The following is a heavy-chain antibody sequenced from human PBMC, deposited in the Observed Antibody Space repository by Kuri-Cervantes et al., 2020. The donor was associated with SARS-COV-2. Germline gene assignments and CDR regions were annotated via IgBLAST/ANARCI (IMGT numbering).Heavy chain of an antibody. CDR1: GFTFSSYS. CDR2: ISSSSSYI. Sequence: GGSLSLTCAASGFTFSSYSMNWVRQAPGKGLEWVSSISSSSSYIYYADSVKGRFTISRDNAKNSLFLQMNSLRAEDTAVYYCARGGSTISLVYGGQGPLVTVSS. CDR3: ARGGSTISLVY. J-gene: IGHJ4*02. D-gene: IGHD5/OR15-5a*01. V-gene: IGHV3-21*01.